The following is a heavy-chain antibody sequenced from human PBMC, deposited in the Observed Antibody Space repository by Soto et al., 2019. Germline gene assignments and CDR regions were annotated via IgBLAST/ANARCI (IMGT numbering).Heavy chain of an antibody. J-gene: IGHJ4*02. CDR3: ARAPVAGRRFDC. CDR2: INPSGVST. CDR1: GYTFSSYY. V-gene: IGHV1-46*03. Sequence: ASVKVSCKASGYTFSSYYMHWVRQAPGQGLEWVGLINPSGVSTNYAQKLQGRVTMTRDTSTSTVYLELSSLSSEDTAVYYCARAPVAGRRFDCWAQGPLVTV. D-gene: IGHD6-13*01.